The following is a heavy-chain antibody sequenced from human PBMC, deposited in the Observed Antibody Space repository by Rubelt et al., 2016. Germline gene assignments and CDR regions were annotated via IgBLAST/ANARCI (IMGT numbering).Heavy chain of an antibody. J-gene: IGHJ5*02. Sequence: QLQLQESGPGLVKPSETLSLTCTVSGGSISSSSYYWGWIRQPPGKGLGWIGSIYYSGSTYYNPSLKSRVTISVDTSKNQFSLKLNCVTAADTAGYYCASGERYCRMCICFSWFDPWGQAALGTVTS. V-gene: IGHV4-39*01. CDR3: ASGERYCRMCICFSWFDP. D-gene: IGHD2-15*01. CDR2: IYYSGST. CDR1: GGSISSSSYY.